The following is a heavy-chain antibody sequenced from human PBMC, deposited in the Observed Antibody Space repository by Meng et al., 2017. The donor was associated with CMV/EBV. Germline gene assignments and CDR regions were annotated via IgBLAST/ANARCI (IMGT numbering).Heavy chain of an antibody. Sequence: SPLEVYCPPLVNPPPTLTLTWSFSWLSLSTSGVGVGWLRQPPGKALEWLALIYWDDDKRYSPSLKSRLTITKDTSKNQVVLTMTNMDPVDTATYYCAHRGSYGYHGYWGQGTLVTVSS. D-gene: IGHD5-18*01. J-gene: IGHJ4*02. CDR3: AHRGSYGYHGY. CDR2: IYWDDDK. CDR1: WLSLSTSGVG. V-gene: IGHV2-5*02.